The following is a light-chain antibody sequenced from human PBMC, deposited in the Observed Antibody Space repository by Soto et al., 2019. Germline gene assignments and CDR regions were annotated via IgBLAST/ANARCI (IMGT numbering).Light chain of an antibody. CDR1: QSVSSSY. CDR2: GVS. V-gene: IGKV3-20*01. CDR3: QQYGSSPMYT. Sequence: EIVLTQSPGTLSLSPGERATLSCRASQSVSSSYLAWYQQTPGQAPRLLIYGVSSRATGIPDRFTGSGSGTDFTLTLSRLEPDDFAVYYCQQYGSSPMYTFGQGTNLEIK. J-gene: IGKJ2*01.